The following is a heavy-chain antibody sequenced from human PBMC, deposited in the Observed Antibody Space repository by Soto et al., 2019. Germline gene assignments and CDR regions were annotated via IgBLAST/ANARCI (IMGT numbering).Heavy chain of an antibody. CDR2: ISGSGGST. CDR1: GFTFSSYA. Sequence: EVQLLESGGGLVQPGGSLRLSCAASGFTFSSYAMSWVRQAPGKGLEWVSAISGSGGSTYYADSVKGRFTISRDNSKNTLYLQMSSLRAEGTAVYYCAKEGGYCSSTSGCGRVYYWGQGTLVTVSS. J-gene: IGHJ4*02. V-gene: IGHV3-23*01. CDR3: AKEGGYCSSTSGCGRVYY. D-gene: IGHD2-2*03.